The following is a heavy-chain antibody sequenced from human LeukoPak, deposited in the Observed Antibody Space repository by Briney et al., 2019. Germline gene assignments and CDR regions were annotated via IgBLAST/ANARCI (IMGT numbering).Heavy chain of an antibody. CDR1: GFAFSSYE. CDR2: ISSSGSTI. J-gene: IGHJ4*02. CDR3: ASGLGNFDY. D-gene: IGHD5-12*01. V-gene: IGHV3-48*03. Sequence: GGSLRLSCAASGFAFSSYEMNWVRQAPGKGLEWVSYISSSGSTIYYADSVKGRFTISRDNAKNSLYLQMNSLRAEDTAVYYCASGLGNFDYWGQGTLVTVSS.